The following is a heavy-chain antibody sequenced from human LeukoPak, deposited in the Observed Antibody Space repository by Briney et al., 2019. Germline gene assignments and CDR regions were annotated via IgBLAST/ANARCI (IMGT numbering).Heavy chain of an antibody. CDR3: ARGRHYYDSSGYYRGGDYYYMDV. V-gene: IGHV1-24*01. D-gene: IGHD3-22*01. J-gene: IGHJ6*03. CDR2: FDPEDGDT. CDR1: GYTLTELS. Sequence: GASVKVSCKVSGYTLTELSMHWVRQAPGKGLEWMGRFDPEDGDTIYAQKFQGRVTMTADTSRDTVYMELSSLRSEDTAVYYCARGRHYYDSSGYYRGGDYYYMDVWGKGTTVTISS.